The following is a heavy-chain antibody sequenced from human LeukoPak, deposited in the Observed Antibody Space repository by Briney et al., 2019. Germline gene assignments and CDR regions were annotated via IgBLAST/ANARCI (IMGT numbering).Heavy chain of an antibody. J-gene: IGHJ6*02. CDR1: GGPISSSNW. CDR2: IYHSGST. V-gene: IGHV4-4*02. Sequence: SETLSLTCAVSGGPISSSNWWSWVRQPPGKGLEWIGEIYHSGSTNYNPSLKSRVTISVDKSKNQFSLKLSSVTAADTAVYYCARSRGDYYYYYGMDVWGQGTTVTVSS. D-gene: IGHD3-10*01. CDR3: ARSRGDYYYYYGMDV.